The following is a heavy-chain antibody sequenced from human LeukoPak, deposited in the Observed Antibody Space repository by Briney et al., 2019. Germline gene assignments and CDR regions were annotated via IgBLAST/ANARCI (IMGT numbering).Heavy chain of an antibody. Sequence: PSETLSLTCTVSDYSISSGFYWGWIRQPPGKGLEWLGSIHHSGTTHYNPSLMSRVTISVDTSKNHISLKVTSVTASDTAVYYCARGVRQQLVQYYFDYWGQGTLVTVSS. V-gene: IGHV4-38-2*02. CDR3: ARGVRQQLVQYYFDY. CDR1: DYSISSGFY. J-gene: IGHJ4*02. CDR2: IHHSGTT. D-gene: IGHD6-13*01.